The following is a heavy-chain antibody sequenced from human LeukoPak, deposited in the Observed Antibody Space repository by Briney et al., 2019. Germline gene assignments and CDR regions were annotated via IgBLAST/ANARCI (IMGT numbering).Heavy chain of an antibody. CDR1: GGTFSSYA. D-gene: IGHD2-15*01. J-gene: IGHJ4*02. Sequence: ASVKVSCKASGGTFSSYAISWVRQAPGQGLEWMGGIIPIFGTANYAQKFQGRVTITADESTSTAYMELSSLRSEDTAVYYCARSYCSGGSCYSGSDYWGQGTLVTVSS. CDR3: ARSYCSGGSCYSGSDY. V-gene: IGHV1-69*13. CDR2: IIPIFGTA.